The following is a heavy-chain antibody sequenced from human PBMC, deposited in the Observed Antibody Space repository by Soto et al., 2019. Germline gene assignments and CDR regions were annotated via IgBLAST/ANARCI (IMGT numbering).Heavy chain of an antibody. CDR3: ARDRVYYGSGSIINPGVYYYYYGMDV. CDR2: IYYSGST. Sequence: PWETLSLTCTVSGGSISSYYWSWIRQPPGKGLEWIGYIYYSGSTNYNPSLKSRVTISVDTSKNQFSLKLSSVTAADTAVYYCARDRVYYGSGSIINPGVYYYYYGMDVWGQGTTVTVSS. V-gene: IGHV4-59*01. D-gene: IGHD3-10*01. J-gene: IGHJ6*02. CDR1: GGSISSYY.